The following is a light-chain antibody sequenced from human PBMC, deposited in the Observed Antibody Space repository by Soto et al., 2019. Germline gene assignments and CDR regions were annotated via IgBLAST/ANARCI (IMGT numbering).Light chain of an antibody. CDR2: KVS. CDR3: QQRSNWVTT. J-gene: IGKJ2*01. Sequence: EGVLTQSPATLSLSPGERATLSCRASQRVGINLACYHQKPCQAPRRLIYKVSNRANGIPARVSGSGSGTDFTLTISSVEPEHFALYYCQQRSNWVTTFGQGTRLEI. CDR1: QRVGIN. V-gene: IGKV3-11*01.